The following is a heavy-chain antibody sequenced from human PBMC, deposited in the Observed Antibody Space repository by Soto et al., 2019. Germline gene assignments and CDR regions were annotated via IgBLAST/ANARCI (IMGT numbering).Heavy chain of an antibody. Sequence: ASVKVSCKAAGYTFSAYTMNWVRQAPGQSLEWMGWINVGRGNTRYSQNFQGRVSITRDTSASTVYMELTGLKSEDTAMYYCARDTETLGPRANDALDIWGQGTMVTVSS. CDR2: INVGRGNT. D-gene: IGHD3-3*02. V-gene: IGHV1-3*01. CDR3: ARDTETLGPRANDALDI. CDR1: GYTFSAYT. J-gene: IGHJ3*02.